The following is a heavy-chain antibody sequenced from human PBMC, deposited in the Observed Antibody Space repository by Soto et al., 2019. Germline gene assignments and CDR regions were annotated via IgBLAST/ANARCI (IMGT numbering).Heavy chain of an antibody. CDR3: ARVPTYCSSTSCYNWFDP. J-gene: IGHJ5*02. Sequence: SETLSLTCTVSGGSISSGDYYWSWIRQPPGKGLEWIGYIYYSGSAYYNPSLKSRVTISVDTSKNQFSLKLSSVTAADTAVYYCARVPTYCSSTSCYNWFDPWGQGTLVTVSS. D-gene: IGHD2-2*01. V-gene: IGHV4-30-4*01. CDR2: IYYSGSA. CDR1: GGSISSGDYY.